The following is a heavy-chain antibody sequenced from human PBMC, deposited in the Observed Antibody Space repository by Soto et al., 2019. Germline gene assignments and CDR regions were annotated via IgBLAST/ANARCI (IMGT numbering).Heavy chain of an antibody. CDR2: FDPEDGET. CDR1: GYTLTELS. J-gene: IGHJ4*02. CDR3: ATVGVLVYYFDY. D-gene: IGHD1-26*01. V-gene: IGHV1-24*01. Sequence: GASVKVSCKVSGYTLTELSMHWVRQAPGKGLEWMGGFDPEDGETIYAEKFQGRVTMTEDTSTDTAYMELSSLRSEDTAVYYCATVGVLVYYFDYWGQGTLVTVSS.